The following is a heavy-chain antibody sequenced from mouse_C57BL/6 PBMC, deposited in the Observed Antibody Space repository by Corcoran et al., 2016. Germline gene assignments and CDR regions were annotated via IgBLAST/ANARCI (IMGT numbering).Heavy chain of an antibody. CDR3: AGFAY. V-gene: IGHV3-6*01. CDR2: ISYDGSN. CDR1: GYSITRGYY. J-gene: IGHJ3*01. Sequence: DVQLQESGPGLVKPSQSLSLTCSVTGYSITRGYYWNWIRQFPGNKLEWMGYISYDGSNNYNPSLKNRISITRDTSKNQFFLKLNSVTTEDTATYYCAGFAYWGQGTLVTVSA.